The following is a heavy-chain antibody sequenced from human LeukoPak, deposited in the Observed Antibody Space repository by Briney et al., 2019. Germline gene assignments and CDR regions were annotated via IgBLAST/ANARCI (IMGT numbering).Heavy chain of an antibody. Sequence: SVKVSCKASGGTFSSYTISWVRQAPGQGLEWMGRIIPILGIANYAQKFQGRVTITADKTTSTAYMELSSLRSEDTAVYYCARAYSSGRGYYFDYWGQGTLVTVSS. CDR2: IIPILGIA. CDR1: GGTFSSYT. D-gene: IGHD6-19*01. J-gene: IGHJ4*02. CDR3: ARAYSSGRGYYFDY. V-gene: IGHV1-69*02.